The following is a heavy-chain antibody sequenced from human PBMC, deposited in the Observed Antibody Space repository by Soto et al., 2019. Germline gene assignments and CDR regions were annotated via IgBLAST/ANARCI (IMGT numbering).Heavy chain of an antibody. CDR2: ISSSSSYI. V-gene: IGHV3-21*01. J-gene: IGHJ4*02. D-gene: IGHD1-7*01. CDR3: ARVSELRGGFDY. CDR1: GFTFSSYS. Sequence: PGGSLRLSCAASGFTFSSYSMNWVRQAPGKGLEWVSSISSSSSYIYYADSVKGRFTISRDNAKNSLYLQMNSLRAEDTAVYYCARVSELRGGFDYWGQGTLVTVSS.